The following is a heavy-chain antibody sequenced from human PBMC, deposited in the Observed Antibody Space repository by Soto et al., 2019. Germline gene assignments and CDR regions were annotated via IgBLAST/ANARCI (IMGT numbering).Heavy chain of an antibody. CDR2: INLNSGGT. Sequence: ASGKVSCKASGYTFTGYYMHWVRQAPGQGLEWMGWINLNSGGTNYAQKFQGWVTVTRDTSISTAYMELSRLRSDDTAVYYCARGQQLDNYYYGMDVWGQGTTVTVSS. CDR1: GYTFTGYY. V-gene: IGHV1-2*04. CDR3: ARGQQLDNYYYGMDV. J-gene: IGHJ6*02. D-gene: IGHD6-13*01.